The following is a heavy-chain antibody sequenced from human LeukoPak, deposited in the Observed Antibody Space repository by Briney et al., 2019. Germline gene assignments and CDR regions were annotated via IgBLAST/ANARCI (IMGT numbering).Heavy chain of an antibody. J-gene: IGHJ4*02. CDR1: GFTFSSYS. CDR3: AKDISYYGRGAMGGVDY. Sequence: GGSLRLSCAASGFTFSSYSMNWVRQAPGKGLEWVSSISSSSSYIYYADSVKGRFTISRDNAKNSLYLQMNSLRAEDTALYYCAKDISYYGRGAMGGVDYWGQGTLVTVSS. CDR2: ISSSSSYI. V-gene: IGHV3-21*04. D-gene: IGHD3-10*02.